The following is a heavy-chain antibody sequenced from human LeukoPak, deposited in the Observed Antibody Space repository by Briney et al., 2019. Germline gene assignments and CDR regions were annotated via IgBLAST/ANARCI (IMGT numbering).Heavy chain of an antibody. Sequence: GGSLRLSCAASGFTFSFYGMSWVRQAPGKGLEWVSTISSSGGSTYCADSVKGRFTISRDNSKNTLFLQMNSLRAEDTAVYYCAKDAYGSGSYEDYWGQGTLVTVSS. D-gene: IGHD3-10*01. CDR1: GFTFSFYG. V-gene: IGHV3-23*01. J-gene: IGHJ4*02. CDR3: AKDAYGSGSYEDY. CDR2: ISSSGGST.